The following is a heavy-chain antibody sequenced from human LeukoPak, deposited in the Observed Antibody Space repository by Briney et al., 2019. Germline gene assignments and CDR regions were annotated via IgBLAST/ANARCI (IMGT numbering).Heavy chain of an antibody. J-gene: IGHJ4*02. V-gene: IGHV3-23*01. CDR2: INTSCGNT. D-gene: IGHD6-19*01. Sequence: PGGSLRLSCAASGFTFSSYAMTWVRQAPGKGLEWVSVINTSCGNTDYADPVKGRFTISRDNSKNTLYLQMNSLRAEDTAVYYCAKGSGWYVWGQGTLVTVSS. CDR1: GFTFSSYA. CDR3: AKGSGWYV.